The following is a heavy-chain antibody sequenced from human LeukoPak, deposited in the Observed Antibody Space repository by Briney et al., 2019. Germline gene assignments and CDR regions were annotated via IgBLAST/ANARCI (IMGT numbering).Heavy chain of an antibody. J-gene: IGHJ3*02. Sequence: GASVKLSCKVSGYSLTELSMHWVRQTLGKGLEWMGAFDPGDAETIFAQKFQGRVTLTEDTSTDTAYMELTSLRAEDTAVYYCPTFVPYSDSSDFYIHAFHIWGRGTMVTVSS. CDR1: GYSLTELS. D-gene: IGHD3-22*01. V-gene: IGHV1-24*01. CDR2: FDPGDAET. CDR3: PTFVPYSDSSDFYIHAFHI.